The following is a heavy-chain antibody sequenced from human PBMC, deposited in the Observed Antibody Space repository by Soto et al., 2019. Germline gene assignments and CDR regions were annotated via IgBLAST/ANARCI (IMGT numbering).Heavy chain of an antibody. J-gene: IGHJ4*02. CDR3: AREGFGGSGSYYYDY. D-gene: IGHD3-10*01. Sequence: ASVKVSCKASGYTFTGYYMHWVRQAPGQGLEWMGWINPNSGGTNYAQKFQGWVTMTRDTSISTVYMELSRLRSDDTAVYYCAREGFGGSGSYYYDYWGQGTLVTVSS. V-gene: IGHV1-2*04. CDR1: GYTFTGYY. CDR2: INPNSGGT.